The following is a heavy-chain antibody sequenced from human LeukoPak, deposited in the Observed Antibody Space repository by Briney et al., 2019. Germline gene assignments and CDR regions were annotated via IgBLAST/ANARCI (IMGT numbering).Heavy chain of an antibody. CDR3: ARGSKAAGRGWFDP. V-gene: IGHV4-34*01. CDR1: GGSFSGYY. D-gene: IGHD6-13*01. Sequence: SETLSLTCAVYGGSFSGYYWSWIRQPPGRGLEWIGEINHSGSTNYNPSLKSRVTISVDTPKNQSSLKLSSVTAADTAVYYCARGSKAAGRGWFDPWGQGTLVTVSS. J-gene: IGHJ5*02. CDR2: INHSGST.